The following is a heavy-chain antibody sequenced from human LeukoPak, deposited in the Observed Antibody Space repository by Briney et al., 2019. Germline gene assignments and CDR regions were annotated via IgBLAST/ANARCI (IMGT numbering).Heavy chain of an antibody. Sequence: KPSETLSLTCTVSGGSISSHYWSWIRQPPGKGLEWIGYIYYSGSTNYNPSLKSRVTISVDTSKNQFSLKLSSVTAAGTAVYYCARLGRYYDFWSGAFYNWFDPWGQGALVTVSS. CDR2: IYYSGST. CDR3: ARLGRYYDFWSGAFYNWFDP. D-gene: IGHD3-3*01. V-gene: IGHV4-59*11. CDR1: GGSISSHY. J-gene: IGHJ5*02.